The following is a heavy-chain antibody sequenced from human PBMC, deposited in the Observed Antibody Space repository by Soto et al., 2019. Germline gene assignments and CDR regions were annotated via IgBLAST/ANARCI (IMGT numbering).Heavy chain of an antibody. CDR3: SGLRGMDV. V-gene: IGHV4-59*01. Sequence: PSETLSLTCTVSCGSISSYYWSWIRQPPGKGLEWIGYIYYSGSTNYNPSLKSRVTISVDTSKNQFSLKLSSVTAADTAVYYCSGLRGMDVWGQGTTVTVSS. J-gene: IGHJ6*02. CDR2: IYYSGST. CDR1: CGSISSYY.